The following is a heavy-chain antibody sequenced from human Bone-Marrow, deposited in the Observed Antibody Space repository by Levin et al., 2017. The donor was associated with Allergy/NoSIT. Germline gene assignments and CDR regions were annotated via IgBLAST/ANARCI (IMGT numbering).Heavy chain of an antibody. V-gene: IGHV3-7*01. D-gene: IGHD5-24*01. Sequence: GSLKISCAASGFTFSNSWMSWVRQTPGKGLEWVANIKEDGSEKYYVDSVKGRFTISRDNAKNSLYVQMNSLRAEDTAVYYCARDQFRRATIGARWFDPWGQGTLVIVSS. CDR1: GFTFSNSW. CDR3: ARDQFRRATIGARWFDP. J-gene: IGHJ5*02. CDR2: IKEDGSEK.